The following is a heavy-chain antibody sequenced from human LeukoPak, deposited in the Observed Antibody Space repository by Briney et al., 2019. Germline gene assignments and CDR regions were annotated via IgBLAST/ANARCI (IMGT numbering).Heavy chain of an antibody. V-gene: IGHV1-69*05. CDR1: GGTFSSYA. J-gene: IGHJ6*03. Sequence: SVKVSCKASGGTFSSYAISWVRQAPGQGLEWMGGIIPIFGTANYAQKFQGRVTITTDESTSTAYMELSSLRSEDTAVYYCARGYSGYDRENYYYYYMDVWGKGTTVTVSS. CDR2: IIPIFGTA. D-gene: IGHD5-12*01. CDR3: ARGYSGYDRENYYYYYMDV.